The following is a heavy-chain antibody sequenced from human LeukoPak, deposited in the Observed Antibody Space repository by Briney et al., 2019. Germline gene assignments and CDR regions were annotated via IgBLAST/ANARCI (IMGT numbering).Heavy chain of an antibody. Sequence: GGSLRLSCAASGFTYSDYGMHWVRQAPGRGLEWVAFMLNDGTWEYYPDSVKGRLTISRDNSRNTLYLQMNSVRLEDAAIYYCVKGGSISHNWFDSWGQGTLVTVSS. CDR1: GFTYSDYG. J-gene: IGHJ5*01. CDR2: MLNDGTWE. CDR3: VKGGSISHNWFDS. V-gene: IGHV3-30*02. D-gene: IGHD3-16*01.